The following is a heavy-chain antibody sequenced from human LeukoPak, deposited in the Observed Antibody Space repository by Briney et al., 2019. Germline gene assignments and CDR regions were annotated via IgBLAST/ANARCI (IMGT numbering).Heavy chain of an antibody. CDR3: AKGPLDYIHGTQYFDY. V-gene: IGHV3-23*01. CDR2: ISGGGKT. D-gene: IGHD4-11*01. CDR1: GFAFGSFG. J-gene: IGHJ4*02. Sequence: GGTLRLSCAVSGFAFGSFGMSWVRQVPGKGLEWVSGISGGGKTNYADSVKGRFTISRDNFKNTLYLQMNSLRAEDTALYYCAKGPLDYIHGTQYFDYWGQGTLVTVSS.